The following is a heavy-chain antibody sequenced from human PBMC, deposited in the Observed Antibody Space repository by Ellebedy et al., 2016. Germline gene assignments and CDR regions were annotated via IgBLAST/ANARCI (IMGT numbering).Heavy chain of an antibody. J-gene: IGHJ4*02. CDR1: GFTFDDYT. D-gene: IGHD2-15*01. CDR3: AKENLGYCSGGSCYSFDY. V-gene: IGHV3-43*01. Sequence: GGSLRLSCAASGFTFDDYTMHWVRQAPGKGLEWVSLISWDGGSTYYADSVKGRFTISRDNSKNSLYLQMNSLRTEDTALYYCAKENLGYCSGGSCYSFDYWGQGTLVTVSS. CDR2: ISWDGGST.